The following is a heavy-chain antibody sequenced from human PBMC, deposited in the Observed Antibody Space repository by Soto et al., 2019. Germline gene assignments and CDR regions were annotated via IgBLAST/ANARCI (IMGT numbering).Heavy chain of an antibody. J-gene: IGHJ4*02. V-gene: IGHV3-30-3*01. Sequence: SLRLSCAASGFTFSSYAMHWVRQAPGKGLEWVAVISYDGSNKYYADSVKGRFTISRDNSKNTLYLQMNSLRAEDTAVYYCARDRDGEGLEDYWGQGTLVTVSS. CDR1: GFTFSSYA. CDR3: ARDRDGEGLEDY. CDR2: ISYDGSNK. D-gene: IGHD4-17*01.